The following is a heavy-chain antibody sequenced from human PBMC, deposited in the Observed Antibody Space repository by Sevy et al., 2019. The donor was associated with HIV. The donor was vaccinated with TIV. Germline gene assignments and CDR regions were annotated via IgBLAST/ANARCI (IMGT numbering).Heavy chain of an antibody. V-gene: IGHV4-39*01. CDR2: IYHTGAA. CDR1: GGTISSSSYR. Sequence: SETLSLTCTVSGGTISSSSYRWGWIRQPPGKGLEWVGSIYHTGAADDNPSLKRRVTMSVDTSKNQFSLQVGSVTAADTAVYYWARWYGNNFDYWGQGALVTVSS. J-gene: IGHJ4*02. CDR3: ARWYGNNFDY. D-gene: IGHD3-10*01.